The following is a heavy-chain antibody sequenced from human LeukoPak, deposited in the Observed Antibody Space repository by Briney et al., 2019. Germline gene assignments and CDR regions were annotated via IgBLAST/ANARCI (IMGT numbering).Heavy chain of an antibody. CDR2: INPSGGST. D-gene: IGHD6-19*01. Sequence: ASVKVSCKASGYTFTSYYMHWVRQASGQGLEWMGIINPSGGSTSYAQKFQARVTMTRDTSTSTVYMELSSLRSEDTAVYYCAREPPRPYSSGRLDYWGQGTLVTVSS. J-gene: IGHJ4*02. CDR3: AREPPRPYSSGRLDY. V-gene: IGHV1-46*01. CDR1: GYTFTSYY.